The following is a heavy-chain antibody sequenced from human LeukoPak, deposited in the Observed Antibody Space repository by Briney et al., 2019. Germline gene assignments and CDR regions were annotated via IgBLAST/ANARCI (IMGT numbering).Heavy chain of an antibody. Sequence: PSETLSLTCTVSGGSISSSSYYWGWIRQPPGKGLEWIGSIYYSGSTYYNPSLKSRVTISVDTSKNQFSLKLSSVTAADTAVYYCALRPITMVRGVVYFDYWGQGTLVTVSS. D-gene: IGHD3-10*01. CDR3: ALRPITMVRGVVYFDY. CDR2: IYYSGST. J-gene: IGHJ4*02. CDR1: GGSISSSSYY. V-gene: IGHV4-39*07.